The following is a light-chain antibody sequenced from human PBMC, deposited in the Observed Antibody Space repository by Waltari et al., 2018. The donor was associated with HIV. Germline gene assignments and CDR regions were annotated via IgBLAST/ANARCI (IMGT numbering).Light chain of an antibody. Sequence: QPVVTQSSSASASLGSSAELTCTLSSGHSSYIIAWHQPQPGKAPRYLMKVEGSGTYNKGSGVPDRFSGSSSGADRYLTISNIQSDDEADYYCETWDSNIRVFGGGTKLTVL. J-gene: IGLJ3*02. CDR2: VEGSGTY. V-gene: IGLV4-60*03. CDR1: SGHSSYI. CDR3: ETWDSNIRV.